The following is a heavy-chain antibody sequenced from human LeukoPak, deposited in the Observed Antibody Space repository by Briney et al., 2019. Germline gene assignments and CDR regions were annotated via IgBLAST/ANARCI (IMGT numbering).Heavy chain of an antibody. V-gene: IGHV3-23*01. J-gene: IGHJ4*02. CDR1: GFTFSSYA. D-gene: IGHD3-22*01. Sequence: PGGSLRLSCAASGFTFSSYAMSWVRQAPGKGLEWVSAISGSGGSTYYADSVKGRFTISRDNSKNTLYPQMNSLRAEDTAVYYCAKTPVYYYDSSGLDYWGQGTLVTVSS. CDR2: ISGSGGST. CDR3: AKTPVYYYDSSGLDY.